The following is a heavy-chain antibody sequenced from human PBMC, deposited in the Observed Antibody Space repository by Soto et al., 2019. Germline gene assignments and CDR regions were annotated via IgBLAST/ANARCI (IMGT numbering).Heavy chain of an antibody. CDR2: ISYDGSNK. V-gene: IGHV3-30*18. Sequence: PGGSLRLSCAASGFTFSSYGMHWVRQAPGKGLEWVAVISYDGSNKYYADSVKGRFTISRDNSKNTLYLQMNSLRAEDTAVYYCAKDCPSLTYSSSCLGYWGQGTLVTVSS. D-gene: IGHD6-13*01. CDR3: AKDCPSLTYSSSCLGY. CDR1: GFTFSSYG. J-gene: IGHJ4*02.